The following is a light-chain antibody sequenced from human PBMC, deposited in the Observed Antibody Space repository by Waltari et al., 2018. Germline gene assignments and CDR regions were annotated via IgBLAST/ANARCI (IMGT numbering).Light chain of an antibody. Sequence: DIQMTQSPSSLSAYVGDRVTITCRASQSIGGYLNWYQQKPGKATDLLLYDASSLQSGVPSRFSGSGFGTDFTLTISSLQPEDFATYDCQQSNSMPLTFGGGTKVEIK. V-gene: IGKV1-39*01. CDR3: QQSNSMPLT. CDR2: DAS. J-gene: IGKJ4*01. CDR1: QSIGGY.